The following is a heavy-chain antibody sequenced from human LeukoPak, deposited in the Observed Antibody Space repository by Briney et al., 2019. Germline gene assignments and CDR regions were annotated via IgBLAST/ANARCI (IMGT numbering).Heavy chain of an antibody. Sequence: SETLSLTCTVSGGSISSHYWSWIRQPPGKGLEWIGYIYYSGSTNYNPSLKSRVTISVDTSKNQFSLKLSSVTAADTAVYYCARRKFSSSAGWYFDYWGQGTLVTVSS. CDR2: IYYSGST. CDR1: GGSISSHY. V-gene: IGHV4-59*11. D-gene: IGHD6-6*01. CDR3: ARRKFSSSAGWYFDY. J-gene: IGHJ4*02.